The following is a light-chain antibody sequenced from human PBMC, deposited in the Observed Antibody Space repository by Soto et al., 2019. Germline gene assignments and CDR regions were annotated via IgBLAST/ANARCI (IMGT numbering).Light chain of an antibody. CDR1: QGISSS. Sequence: IQLTQSPSSLSASVGDRVTITRRASQGISSSLAWFQRRPGKAPKLLIYAASTLQSGVPSRFSGSGSGTDFTLTISSLQPEDFATYYCQQLSSYPLTFGGGTQVEIK. V-gene: IGKV1-9*01. CDR2: AAS. J-gene: IGKJ4*02. CDR3: QQLSSYPLT.